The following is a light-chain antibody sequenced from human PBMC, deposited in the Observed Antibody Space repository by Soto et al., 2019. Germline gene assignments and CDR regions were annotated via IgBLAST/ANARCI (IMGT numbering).Light chain of an antibody. CDR1: KLGDKY. V-gene: IGLV3-1*01. Sequence: SSELTQPPSVSVSPGQTASITCSGAKLGDKYACWYQQKPGQSPVLVIYQDSKRPSGIPERFSGSNSGNTATLTISGTQAVDEADYYCQAWDSSTRVVFGGGTKLTVL. CDR2: QDS. CDR3: QAWDSSTRVV. J-gene: IGLJ2*01.